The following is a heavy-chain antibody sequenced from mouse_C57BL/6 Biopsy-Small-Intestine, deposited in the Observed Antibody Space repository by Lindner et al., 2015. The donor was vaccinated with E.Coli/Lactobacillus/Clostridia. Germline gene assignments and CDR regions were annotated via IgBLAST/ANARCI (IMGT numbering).Heavy chain of an antibody. J-gene: IGHJ4*01. CDR3: ARGPHYGGFDY. CDR1: GYTFTKYG. V-gene: IGHV1-84*02. Sequence: SVKVSCKTSGYTFTKYGTSWVRQAPGQGLEWMRWISAYSGVTKSAQKFQGRLTMTIDTSTSTAYMELRSLRSDDTAVYYCARGPHYGGFDYWGQGTLVTVSS. D-gene: IGHD1-2*01. CDR2: ISAYSGVT.